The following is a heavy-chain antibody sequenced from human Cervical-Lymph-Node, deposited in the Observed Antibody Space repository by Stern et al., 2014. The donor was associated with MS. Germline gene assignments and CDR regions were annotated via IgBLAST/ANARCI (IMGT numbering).Heavy chain of an antibody. CDR1: GFTFDEYA. CDR3: AKDMRGGSSYAMDV. V-gene: IGHV3-9*01. Sequence: EVQLVESGGGLVQPGRSLRLSCAASGFTFDEYAMHWVRQAPGEGLEWVSGISGNGGKTDYADSVKGRFTISRDNAKNSLYLQMDSLRAEDTALYYCAKDMRGGSSYAMDVWGQGTTVTVSS. CDR2: ISGNGGKT. J-gene: IGHJ6*02. D-gene: IGHD6-6*01.